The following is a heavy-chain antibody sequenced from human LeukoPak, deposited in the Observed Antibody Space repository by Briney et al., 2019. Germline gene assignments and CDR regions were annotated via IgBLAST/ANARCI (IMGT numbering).Heavy chain of an antibody. Sequence: SETLSLTCTVSGGSVSSSSHYRNWIRQPPGKGLEWIGSIYYSGSTNYNPSLQSRVTISVDTSKNQFSLRLSSVTAADTAMYYCARRDCSGGSCYFQPWGQGTLVTVSS. D-gene: IGHD2-15*01. CDR3: ARRDCSGGSCYFQP. CDR1: GGSVSSSSHY. J-gene: IGHJ1*01. CDR2: IYYSGST. V-gene: IGHV4-39*01.